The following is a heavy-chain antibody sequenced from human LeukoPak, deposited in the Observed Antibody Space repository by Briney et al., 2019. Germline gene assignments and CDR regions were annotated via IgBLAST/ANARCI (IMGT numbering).Heavy chain of an antibody. CDR1: GGSISSSNW. J-gene: IGHJ5*02. CDR2: IYHSGST. Sequence: PSETLSLTCAVSGGSISSSNWWSWVRQPPGKGLEWIGQIYHSGSTNYNPSLKSRVTISVDKSKNQFSLKLRSVTAADTAVYYCARPLSLGYCSGGSCYDRGAWFDRWGQGTLVTVSS. D-gene: IGHD2-15*01. V-gene: IGHV4-4*02. CDR3: ARPLSLGYCSGGSCYDRGAWFDR.